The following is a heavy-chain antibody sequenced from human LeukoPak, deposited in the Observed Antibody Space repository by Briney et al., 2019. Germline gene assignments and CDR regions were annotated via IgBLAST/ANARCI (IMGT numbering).Heavy chain of an antibody. V-gene: IGHV1-8*01. CDR3: ARGAKVLRFLEWLSGYGMDV. J-gene: IGHJ6*02. CDR2: MNLNSGET. CDR1: AYSFTSYD. D-gene: IGHD3-3*01. Sequence: AWGTVSCKGSAYSFTSYDINLVRQPPGQGLGWVGRMNLNSGETGDAQKFQSRVTMTRNTSISTAYTELSSLRSEDTAVYYCARGAKVLRFLEWLSGYGMDVGGQGTTVTVSS.